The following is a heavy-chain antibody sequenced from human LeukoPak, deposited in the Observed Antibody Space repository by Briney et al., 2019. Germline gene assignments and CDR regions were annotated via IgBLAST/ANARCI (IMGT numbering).Heavy chain of an antibody. CDR3: AKDQALYYYGSGSYLDY. Sequence: PGRSLRLSCAASGFTFSSYGMHWVRLAPGKGLEWVAVISYDGSNKYYADSVKGRFTISRDNSKNTLYLQMNSLRAEDTAVYYCAKDQALYYYGSGSYLDYWGQGTLVTVSS. D-gene: IGHD3-10*01. CDR2: ISYDGSNK. V-gene: IGHV3-30*18. CDR1: GFTFSSYG. J-gene: IGHJ4*02.